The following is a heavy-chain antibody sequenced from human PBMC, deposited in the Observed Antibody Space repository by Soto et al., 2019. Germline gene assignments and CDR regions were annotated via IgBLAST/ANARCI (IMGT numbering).Heavy chain of an antibody. D-gene: IGHD3-3*01. J-gene: IGHJ3*02. CDR2: ISAYNGNT. CDR3: ARMIFGVVIGAFDI. V-gene: IGHV1-18*01. CDR1: GYTFTSYG. Sequence: ASVKVSCKASGYTFTSYGISWVRQAPGQGLEWMGWISAYNGNTNYAQKLQGRVTMTTDTSTSTAYMELRSLRSDDTAVYYCARMIFGVVIGAFDIWGQGTMVTVSS.